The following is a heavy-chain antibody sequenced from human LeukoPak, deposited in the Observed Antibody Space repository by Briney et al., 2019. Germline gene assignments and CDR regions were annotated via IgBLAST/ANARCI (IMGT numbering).Heavy chain of an antibody. CDR3: ARITMGATSANFYYYFLDA. V-gene: IGHV3-64*02. CDR1: GFTFSAYP. D-gene: IGHD3-3*01. J-gene: IGHJ6*03. Sequence: GGSLRLSCAASGFTFSAYPFHWVRQAPGKGLEYVSAIISHGGSTHYADSVKGRFTVSRDNSKNTLYLQMDSLRAEDMAVYYCARITMGATSANFYYYFLDAWGKGTTVTVSS. CDR2: IISHGGST.